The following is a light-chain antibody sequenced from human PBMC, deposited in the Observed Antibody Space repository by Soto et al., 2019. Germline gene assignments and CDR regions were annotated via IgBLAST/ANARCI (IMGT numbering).Light chain of an antibody. J-gene: IGKJ1*01. V-gene: IGKV3-20*01. CDR2: GAS. CDR1: QSVSSSY. CDR3: QQYGSSRRT. Sequence: EIVLTQSPGTLSLSPGERATLSYRASQSVSSSYLAWYQLKLGQAPRLLIYGASSRATGIPDRFSGSGSGTDFTLSISRLEPEDFAVYYCQQYGSSRRTFGQGTKVEVK.